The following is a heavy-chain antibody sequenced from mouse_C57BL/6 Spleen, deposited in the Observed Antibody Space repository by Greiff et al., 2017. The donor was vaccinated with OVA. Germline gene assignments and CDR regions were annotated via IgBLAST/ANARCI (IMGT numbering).Heavy chain of an antibody. Sequence: QVQLKQPGAELVMPGASVKLSCKASGYTFTSYWMHWVKQRPGQGLEWIGEIDPSDSYTTYNQKFKGKSTLTGDKSSSTAYMQLSSLTSEDSAVYYCARFDYDHWGQGTTLTVSS. CDR2: IDPSDSYT. J-gene: IGHJ2*01. CDR1: GYTFTSYW. D-gene: IGHD2-4*01. CDR3: ARFDYDH. V-gene: IGHV1-69*01.